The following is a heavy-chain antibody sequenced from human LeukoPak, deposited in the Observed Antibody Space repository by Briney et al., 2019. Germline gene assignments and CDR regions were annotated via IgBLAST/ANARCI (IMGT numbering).Heavy chain of an antibody. CDR3: AREEIIAARPAEYFQH. V-gene: IGHV4-61*02. CDR1: GGSISSGSYY. Sequence: PSETLSLTCTVSGGSISSGSYYWSWIRQPAGKGLEWIGRIYTSGSTNYNPSLKSRVTISVDTSKNQFSLKLSSVTAADTAVYYCAREEIIAARPAEYFQHWGQGTLVTVSS. CDR2: IYTSGST. D-gene: IGHD6-6*01. J-gene: IGHJ1*01.